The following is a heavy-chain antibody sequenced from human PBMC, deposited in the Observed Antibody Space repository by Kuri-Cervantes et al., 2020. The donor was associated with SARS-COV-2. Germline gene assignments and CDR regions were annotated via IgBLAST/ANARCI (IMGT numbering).Heavy chain of an antibody. CDR3: AVYCSSTSCYNQ. J-gene: IGHJ4*02. V-gene: IGHV1-8*02. CDR2: MNPNSGNT. CDR1: GYTFTSYD. Sequence: ASVKVSCKASGYTFTSYDINWVRQATGQGLEWMGWMNPNSGNTGYAQKFQGRVTMTRDTSISTAYMELSRLRSDDTAVYYCAVYCSSTSCYNQWGQGTLVTVSS. D-gene: IGHD2-2*02.